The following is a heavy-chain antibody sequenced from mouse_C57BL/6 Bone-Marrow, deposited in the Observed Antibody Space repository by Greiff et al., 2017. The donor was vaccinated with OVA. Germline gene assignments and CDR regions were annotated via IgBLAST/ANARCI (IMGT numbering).Heavy chain of an antibody. J-gene: IGHJ2*01. CDR2: IRHKANGYTT. CDR1: GFTFTDYY. V-gene: IGHV7-3*01. D-gene: IGHD5-2*01. CDR3: ARYIPSEYYYFDY. Sequence: EVKLVESGGGLVQPGGSLSLSCAASGFTFTDYYMSWVRQPPGKALEWLGFIRHKANGYTTEYSASVKGRFTISRDNSQIILYLQMNALRAEDSATYYCARYIPSEYYYFDYWGQGTTLTVSS.